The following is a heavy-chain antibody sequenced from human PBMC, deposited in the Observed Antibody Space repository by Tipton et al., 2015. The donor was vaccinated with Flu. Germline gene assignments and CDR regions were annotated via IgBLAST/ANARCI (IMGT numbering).Heavy chain of an antibody. Sequence: SLRLSCAASGFAFSSYWVLWVRQAPGKGLEWVANINEDGSTTYYLGSVRGRFTISRDNARNSVFLQMNSLRVEDTALYYCVSLPDFRAWGQGTLVTVSS. V-gene: IGHV3-7*01. D-gene: IGHD3/OR15-3a*01. CDR3: VSLPDFRA. J-gene: IGHJ5*02. CDR1: GFAFSSYW. CDR2: INEDGSTT.